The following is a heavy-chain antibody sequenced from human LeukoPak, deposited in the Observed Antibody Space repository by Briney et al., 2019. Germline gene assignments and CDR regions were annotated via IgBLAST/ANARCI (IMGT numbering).Heavy chain of an antibody. CDR1: GFTFSSYA. Sequence: PGRSLRLSCAASGFTFSSYAMHWVRQAPGKGLEGVAVISYDGSKKFYADSVKGRFTIPRDNSKNTLYLQMNSLRAEDTAVYYCARETSYYDFWSGYHIWGQGTMVTVSS. D-gene: IGHD3-3*01. CDR2: ISYDGSKK. CDR3: ARETSYYDFWSGYHI. V-gene: IGHV3-30-3*01. J-gene: IGHJ3*02.